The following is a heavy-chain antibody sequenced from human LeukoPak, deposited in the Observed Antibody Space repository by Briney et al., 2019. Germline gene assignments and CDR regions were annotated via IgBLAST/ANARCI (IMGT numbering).Heavy chain of an antibody. J-gene: IGHJ4*02. CDR1: GFTFSSYW. CDR2: IKQDGSEK. CDR3: ARDKDIVATIYYFDY. D-gene: IGHD5-12*01. V-gene: IGHV3-7*01. Sequence: GGSLRLSCAASGFTFSSYWMSWVRQAPGKGLEWVANIKQDGSEKYYVDSVKGRFTISRDNAKNSLYLQMNSLRAEDTAVYYCARDKDIVATIYYFDYWGQGTLVTVSS.